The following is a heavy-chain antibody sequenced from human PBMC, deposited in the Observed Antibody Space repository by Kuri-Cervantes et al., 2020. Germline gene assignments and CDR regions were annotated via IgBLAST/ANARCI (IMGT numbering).Heavy chain of an antibody. J-gene: IGHJ4*02. V-gene: IGHV4-59*01. D-gene: IGHD6-19*01. Sequence: ESLKISCTVSGGSISPYYWSWIRQFPGKGLEWIAYFYHSGDTQFNPSLRSRVTISVDTSKNQFSLKLSSVTAADTAVYYCAREHSSGYFSGWSSSYYFDYWGQGTLVTVSS. CDR1: GGSISPYY. CDR2: FYHSGDT. CDR3: AREHSSGYFSGWSSSYYFDY.